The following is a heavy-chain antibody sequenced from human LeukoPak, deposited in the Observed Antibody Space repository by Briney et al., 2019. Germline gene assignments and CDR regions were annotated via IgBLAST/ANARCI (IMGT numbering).Heavy chain of an antibody. D-gene: IGHD2-21*02. CDR2: ISTSSSSI. CDR1: GFTFSSYT. CDR3: ARAYCGGDCYSHSNYYYYYYMDV. J-gene: IGHJ6*03. V-gene: IGHV3-21*01. Sequence: GGSLKLSCAASGFTFSSYTINWVRQAPGKGLEWVSSISTSSSSIYYAASVKGRFTISRDNAKNSLYLQMNSLRAEDTAVYYCARAYCGGDCYSHSNYYYYYYMDVWGKGTTVTVSS.